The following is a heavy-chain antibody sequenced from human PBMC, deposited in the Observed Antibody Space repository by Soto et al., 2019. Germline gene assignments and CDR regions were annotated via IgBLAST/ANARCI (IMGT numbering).Heavy chain of an antibody. CDR2: INHSGST. CDR3: ARGISLIVEVQRDAPEKYYFDS. D-gene: IGHD2-21*01. Sequence: QVQLQQWGAGLLKPSEPLSLTCAVYGGSFSGHFWSWIRQPPGKGLEWIGEINHSGSTNFNPSLKSRVTISVDTSKNQFSLKVNSLTAACTAVYYCARGISLIVEVQRDAPEKYYFDSWGQGTVVTVSS. J-gene: IGHJ4*02. V-gene: IGHV4-34*01. CDR1: GGSFSGHF.